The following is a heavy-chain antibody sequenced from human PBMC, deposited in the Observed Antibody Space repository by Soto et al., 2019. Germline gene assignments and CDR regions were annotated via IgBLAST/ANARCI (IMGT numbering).Heavy chain of an antibody. CDR1: GFTFSSYG. D-gene: IGHD1-26*01. V-gene: IGHV3-30*18. CDR3: AKDRTIAGSGLLDDS. J-gene: IGHJ4*02. Sequence: QVQLVESGGGVVQPGRSLRLSCAASGFTFSSYGMHWVRQAPGKGLEWVALISYDGSNNYNADSVKGRFTISRDNSKNTLYLQMNGLRAEDTAVYFCAKDRTIAGSGLLDDSWGQGTLVTVSS. CDR2: ISYDGSNN.